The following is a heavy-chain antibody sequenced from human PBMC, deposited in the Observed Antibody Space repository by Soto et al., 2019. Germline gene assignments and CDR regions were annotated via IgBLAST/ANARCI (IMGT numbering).Heavy chain of an antibody. CDR2: ISSSSSYI. D-gene: IGHD2-21*01. Sequence: GGSLRLSCAASGFTFSSYSMNWVRQAPGKGLEWVSSISSSSSYIYYADSVKGRFTISRDNAKNSLYLQMNSLRSEDTAVYYCATRIVDGGVDPWGQGTLVTVSS. J-gene: IGHJ5*02. CDR1: GFTFSSYS. CDR3: ATRIVDGGVDP. V-gene: IGHV3-21*04.